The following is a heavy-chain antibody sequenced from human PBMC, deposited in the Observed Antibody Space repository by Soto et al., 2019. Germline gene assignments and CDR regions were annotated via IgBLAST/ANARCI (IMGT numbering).Heavy chain of an antibody. D-gene: IGHD3-16*01. Sequence: EVQLLESGGGLVKPGGSLRRSCAASGFTFNTYDMNWVRQAPGKVLEWVSSITTSSAYIYYADSLKGRITISRDNAKNSLFLQMNSLRAEDTAVYYCVRSGTARLLRHSWFDTWGQGTLVTVSS. V-gene: IGHV3-21*01. CDR2: ITTSSAYI. CDR1: GFTFNTYD. CDR3: VRSGTARLLRHSWFDT. J-gene: IGHJ5*02.